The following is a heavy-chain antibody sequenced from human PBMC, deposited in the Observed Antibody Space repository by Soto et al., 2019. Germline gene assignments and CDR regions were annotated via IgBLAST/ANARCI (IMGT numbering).Heavy chain of an antibody. V-gene: IGHV4-61*01. Sequence: SETLSLTCTVSGGSVSSGSYYWSWIRQPPGKGLEWIGYIYYSGSTNYNPSLKSRVTISVDTSKNQFSLKLSSVTAADTAVYYCARQEAAMVLYYFDYWGQGTLVTVSS. CDR1: GGSVSSGSYY. D-gene: IGHD5-18*01. CDR3: ARQEAAMVLYYFDY. J-gene: IGHJ4*02. CDR2: IYYSGST.